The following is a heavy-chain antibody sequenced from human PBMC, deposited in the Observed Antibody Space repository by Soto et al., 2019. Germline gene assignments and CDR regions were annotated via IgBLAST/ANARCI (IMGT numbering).Heavy chain of an antibody. CDR3: ARDSFSGYPSYYGMDV. CDR2: INPSGGST. V-gene: IGHV1-46*01. D-gene: IGHD5-12*01. Sequence: QVQLVQSGAEVKKPGASVKVSCKASGYTFTSYYMHWVRQAPGQGLEWMGIINPSGGSTSYAQKFQGRVTMTRDTSTSTVYMELSSLRSEDTAVYYCARDSFSGYPSYYGMDVWGLGTTVTVSS. CDR1: GYTFTSYY. J-gene: IGHJ6*02.